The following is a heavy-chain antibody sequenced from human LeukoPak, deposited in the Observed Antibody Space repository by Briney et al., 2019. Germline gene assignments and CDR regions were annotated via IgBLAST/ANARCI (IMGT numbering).Heavy chain of an antibody. J-gene: IGHJ4*02. D-gene: IGHD2-2*01. CDR3: ARSRDCSSTSCLPFDY. V-gene: IGHV1-69*05. Sequence: ASVKVSCKASGGTSSSYAISWVRQAPGQGLEWMGGIIPIFGTANYAQKFQGRVTITTDESTSTAYMELSSLRSEDTAVYYCARSRDCSSTSCLPFDYWGQGTLVTVSS. CDR2: IIPIFGTA. CDR1: GGTSSSYA.